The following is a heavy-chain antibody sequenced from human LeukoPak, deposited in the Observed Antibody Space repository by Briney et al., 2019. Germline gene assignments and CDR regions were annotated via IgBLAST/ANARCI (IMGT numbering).Heavy chain of an antibody. CDR3: ARGRYRTLFEDY. Sequence: SVTLSLTCTVSGGSISSSSYYWGWIRQPPGKGLEWIGSIYYSGSTYYNPSLKSRVTISVDTSKNQFSLKLSSVTAADTAVYYCARGRYRTLFEDYWGQGTLVTVSS. D-gene: IGHD3-16*02. J-gene: IGHJ4*02. CDR2: IYYSGST. CDR1: GGSISSSSYY. V-gene: IGHV4-39*07.